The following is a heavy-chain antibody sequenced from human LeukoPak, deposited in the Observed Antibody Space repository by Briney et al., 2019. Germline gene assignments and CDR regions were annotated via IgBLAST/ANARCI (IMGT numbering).Heavy chain of an antibody. V-gene: IGHV6-1*01. J-gene: IGHJ3*02. CDR2: TYYRSNWYN. D-gene: IGHD6-19*01. CDR3: ARVRSYSSGWLDAIDI. CDR1: GDSVSSNSAA. Sequence: SQTLSLTCAISGDSVSSNSAAWNWIRQSPSRGLEWLGRTYYRSNWYNDYAVSVKSRITINPDTSKNQFSLQLNSVTPEDTAVYYCARVRSYSSGWLDAIDIWGQGTMVTVSS.